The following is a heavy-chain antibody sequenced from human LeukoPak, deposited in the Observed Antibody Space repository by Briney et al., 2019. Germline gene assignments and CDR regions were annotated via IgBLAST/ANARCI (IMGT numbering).Heavy chain of an antibody. V-gene: IGHV3-49*03. Sequence: PGRSLRLSCKASGFTFGDYFMSWLRQAPGKGLEWVGFIRSKDYGGTTEYAAHVKGRFTISRDDSKSIAYLQMSSLQTEDTGVYYCSRGTGRTMVRGVIIAPGWFDPWGQGTLVTVSS. D-gene: IGHD3-10*01. CDR2: IRSKDYGGTT. CDR3: SRGTGRTMVRGVIIAPGWFDP. J-gene: IGHJ5*02. CDR1: GFTFGDYF.